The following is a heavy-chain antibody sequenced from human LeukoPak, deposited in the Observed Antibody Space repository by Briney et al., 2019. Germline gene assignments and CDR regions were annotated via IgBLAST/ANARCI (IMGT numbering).Heavy chain of an antibody. V-gene: IGHV3-30*04. Sequence: GGSLRLSCAATGFTFSSYAMHWVRQAPGKGLEWVAVISYDGSNKYYADSVKGRFTISRDNSKNTLYLQMNSLRAEDTAVYYCARVDCSSTSCWGSYYGMDVWGKGTTVTVSS. CDR2: ISYDGSNK. CDR3: ARVDCSSTSCWGSYYGMDV. J-gene: IGHJ6*04. CDR1: GFTFSSYA. D-gene: IGHD2-2*01.